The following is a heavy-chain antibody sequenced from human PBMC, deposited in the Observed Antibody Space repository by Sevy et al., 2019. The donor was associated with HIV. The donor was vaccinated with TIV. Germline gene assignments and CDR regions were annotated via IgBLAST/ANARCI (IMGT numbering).Heavy chain of an antibody. V-gene: IGHV4-59*08. D-gene: IGHD1-26*01. CDR2: IYYNGHI. CDR1: GGSITSLH. Sequence: SETLSLTCTVSGGSITSLHWNWIRQPPAKGLEWIANIYYNGHINYNPSLKSRVTLSLDTSKNQFSLRLSSVTAADTAMYYCAGENAWGRGYSWGQGTLVTVSS. CDR3: AGENAWGRGYS. J-gene: IGHJ4*02.